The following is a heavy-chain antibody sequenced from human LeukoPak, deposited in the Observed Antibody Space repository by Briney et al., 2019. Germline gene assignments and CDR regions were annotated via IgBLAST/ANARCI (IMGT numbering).Heavy chain of an antibody. CDR1: GDSVSSNPNY. CDR2: ISYSGST. D-gene: IGHD2-2*01. V-gene: IGHV4-30-4*02. Sequence: SETLSLTCTVSGDSVSSNPNYWTWIRQLPGKGLEWIGYISYSGSTYYNPSLESRLTISVDTSKNQLSLKLNSVIAADTALYYCARHGSTSLHYAFDIWGQGTMVTVSS. CDR3: ARHGSTSLHYAFDI. J-gene: IGHJ3*02.